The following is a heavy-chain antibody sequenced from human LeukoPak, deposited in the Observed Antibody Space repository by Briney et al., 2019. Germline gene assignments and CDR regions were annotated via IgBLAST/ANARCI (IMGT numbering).Heavy chain of an antibody. CDR2: IYPGDSDT. Sequence: GESLRISCKGSGYSFTSYWIGWVRQMPGKGLEWMGIIYPGDSDTTYSPSFQGQVTISADTSISTAYLQWSSLKASDTAMYYCARTYYDSSGYYSAYYFDYWGQGTLVTVSS. J-gene: IGHJ4*02. V-gene: IGHV5-51*01. CDR3: ARTYYDSSGYYSAYYFDY. CDR1: GYSFTSYW. D-gene: IGHD3-22*01.